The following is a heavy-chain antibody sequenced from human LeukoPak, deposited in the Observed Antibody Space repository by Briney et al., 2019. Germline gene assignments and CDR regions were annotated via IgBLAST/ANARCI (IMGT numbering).Heavy chain of an antibody. J-gene: IGHJ4*02. CDR3: ARRLRLGELSAYLDY. CDR2: ISSSGSTI. V-gene: IGHV3-48*03. D-gene: IGHD3-16*02. CDR1: GFTFSSYE. Sequence: PGGSLRLSCAASGFTFSSYEMNWVRQAPGKGLEWVSYISSSGSTIYYADSVKGRFTISRDNAKNSLYLQMNSLRAEDTAVYYCARRLRLGELSAYLDYWGQGTLVTVSS.